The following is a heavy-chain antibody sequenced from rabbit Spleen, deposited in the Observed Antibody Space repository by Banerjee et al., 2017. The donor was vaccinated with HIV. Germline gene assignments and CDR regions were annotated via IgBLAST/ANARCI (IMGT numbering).Heavy chain of an antibody. CDR1: GFSFSSSDY. CDR2: IAGSSSGFT. CDR3: ARDAGTGDYIDVYFNL. D-gene: IGHD8-1*01. V-gene: IGHV1S45*01. J-gene: IGHJ4*01. Sequence: EQLEESGGGLVQPEGSLALTCKASGFSFSSSDYICWVRQAPGKGLEWISCIAGSSSGFTYSATWAKGRFTISKTSSTTVTLQMTSLTAADTATYFCARDAGTGDYIDVYFNLWGPGTLVTVS.